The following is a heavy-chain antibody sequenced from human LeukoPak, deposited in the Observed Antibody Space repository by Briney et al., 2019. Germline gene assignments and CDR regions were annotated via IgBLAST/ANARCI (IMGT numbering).Heavy chain of an antibody. J-gene: IGHJ4*02. D-gene: IGHD2-15*01. CDR3: ARVHCSGGSCYSSGFDY. CDR1: GYTFTSYY. V-gene: IGHV1-46*01. Sequence: ASVKVSCKASGYTFTSYYMHWVRQAPGQGLEWMGIINPSGGSTSYAQKFQGRVTMTRDTSTSTVYMELSSLRSEDTAVYYCARVHCSGGSCYSSGFDYWGQGTLVTVSS. CDR2: INPSGGST.